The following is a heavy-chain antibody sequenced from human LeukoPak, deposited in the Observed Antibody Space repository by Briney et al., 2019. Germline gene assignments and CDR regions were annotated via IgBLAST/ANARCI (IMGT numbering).Heavy chain of an antibody. CDR2: FYRGETT. V-gene: IGHV3-53*01. CDR3: ARDPRYYDFWSGYYTAGMDV. J-gene: IGHJ6*02. D-gene: IGHD3-3*01. CDR1: GFTVSSSY. Sequence: PGGSLRLSCAASGFTVSSSYMYWVRQAPGKGLEWVSFFYRGETTYYAESVRGRFTISRDNSKNTLYLQMNSLRAEGTAVYYCARDPRYYDFWSGYYTAGMDVWGQGTTVTVSS.